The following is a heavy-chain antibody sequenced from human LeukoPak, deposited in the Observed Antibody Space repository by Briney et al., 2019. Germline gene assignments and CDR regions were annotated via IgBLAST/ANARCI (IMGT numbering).Heavy chain of an antibody. D-gene: IGHD3-16*01. J-gene: IGHJ4*02. CDR2: IHASAGT. Sequence: SETLSLTCTVSGVSISSSYLSWLRQSPGNGLEGIGYIHASAGTHYNPSLKSRVTISVDTSKNQFSLKLSSVTASDTAVYYCARATKKVGGFRKYYFDYWGQGTLVTDSS. CDR3: ARATKKVGGFRKYYFDY. CDR1: GVSISSSY. V-gene: IGHV4-4*09.